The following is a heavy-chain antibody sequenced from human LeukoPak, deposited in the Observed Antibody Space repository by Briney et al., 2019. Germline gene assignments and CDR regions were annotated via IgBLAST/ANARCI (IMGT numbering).Heavy chain of an antibody. Sequence: ASVKVSCKASGGTFSSYAISWVRQAPGQGLEWMGWINPNSGGTNYAQKFQGSVTMTRDTSISTAYMELSRLRSDDTAVYYCATHYGLYYYYGMDVWGQGTTVTVSS. V-gene: IGHV1-2*02. J-gene: IGHJ6*02. CDR3: ATHYGLYYYYGMDV. D-gene: IGHD4-17*01. CDR1: GGTFSSYA. CDR2: INPNSGGT.